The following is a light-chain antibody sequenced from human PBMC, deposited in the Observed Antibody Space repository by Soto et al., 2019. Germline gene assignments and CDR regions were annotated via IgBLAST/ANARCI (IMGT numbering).Light chain of an antibody. CDR2: GAS. J-gene: IGKJ3*01. CDR1: QSVSSN. V-gene: IGKV3-15*01. CDR3: QQYNNWPSFT. Sequence: DIVMTQSPATLSVSPGERATLSCRASQSVSSNLAWYQQKPGQAPRLLVYGASTRATGIPARVSGSGSGTEFILTISSLQSEDFALYYDQQYNNWPSFTFGPGTKVDIK.